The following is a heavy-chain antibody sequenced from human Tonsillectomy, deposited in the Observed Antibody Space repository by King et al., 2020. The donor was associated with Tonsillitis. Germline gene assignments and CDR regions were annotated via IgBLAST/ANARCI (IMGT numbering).Heavy chain of an antibody. Sequence: VQLVESGGGVVQPGRSLRLSCAASGFTFSHYAMHWVRQAPGKGLEWVAIISYDGSEKYYADSAKGRFTISRDNSKNKMYVQMNSLRAEDTAVYYCARDLMSGDWNDPLGYFDYWGQGTLVTVSS. CDR3: ARDLMSGDWNDPLGYFDY. V-gene: IGHV3-30*04. J-gene: IGHJ4*02. CDR1: GFTFSHYA. CDR2: ISYDGSEK. D-gene: IGHD1-1*01.